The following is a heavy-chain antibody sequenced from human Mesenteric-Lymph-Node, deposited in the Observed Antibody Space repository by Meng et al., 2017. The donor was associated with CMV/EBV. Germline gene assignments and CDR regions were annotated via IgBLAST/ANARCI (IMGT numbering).Heavy chain of an antibody. CDR3: TRLRFCSGTNCRFYDAFDI. Sequence: GESLKISCAASGFSFSSYWMHWVRQAPGKGLVWVSRINSDGRSTTYADSVKGRFIISRDNAKNTLYLQMNSLRAEDTAVYYCTRLRFCSGTNCRFYDAFDIWGQGTMVTVSS. V-gene: IGHV3-74*03. D-gene: IGHD2-2*01. J-gene: IGHJ3*02. CDR1: GFSFSSYW. CDR2: INSDGRST.